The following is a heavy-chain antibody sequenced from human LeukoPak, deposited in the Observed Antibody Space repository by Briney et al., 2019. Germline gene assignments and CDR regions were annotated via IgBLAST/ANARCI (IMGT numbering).Heavy chain of an antibody. Sequence: GASVKVSCRASGYSFSDYGISWVRQAPGQGLEWMGWISGYNGKTNFAQTIQGRVTMTTDPSTNTAYMELSSLRSEDTAVYYCATGDATMIVVGGFDYWGQGTLVTVSS. J-gene: IGHJ4*02. D-gene: IGHD3-22*01. CDR2: ISGYNGKT. CDR1: GYSFSDYG. CDR3: ATGDATMIVVGGFDY. V-gene: IGHV1-18*01.